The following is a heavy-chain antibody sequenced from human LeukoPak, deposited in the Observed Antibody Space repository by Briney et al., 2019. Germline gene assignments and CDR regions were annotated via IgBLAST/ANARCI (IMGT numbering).Heavy chain of an antibody. CDR2: IYYSGST. CDR3: ARERYDFWSGYPGWFDP. D-gene: IGHD3-3*01. J-gene: IGHJ5*02. Sequence: SETLSLTCTVSGGSISSYYWSWIWQPPGKGLEWIGYIYYSGSTNYNPSLKSRVTISVDTSKNQFSLKLSSVTAADTAVYYCARERYDFWSGYPGWFDPWGQGTLVTVSS. V-gene: IGHV4-59*01. CDR1: GGSISSYY.